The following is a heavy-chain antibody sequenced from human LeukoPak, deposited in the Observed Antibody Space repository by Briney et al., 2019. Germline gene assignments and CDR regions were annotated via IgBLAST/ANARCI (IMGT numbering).Heavy chain of an antibody. CDR2: ISAYNGNT. CDR1: GYTFTSYG. D-gene: IGHD6-19*01. V-gene: IGHV1-18*01. J-gene: IGHJ3*02. CDR3: ARFRRREQWLVFGRENDAFDM. Sequence: GASVKVSCKASGYTFTSYGISWVRQAPGQGLEWMGWISAYNGNTNYAQTLQGRVTMTTDTSTSTAYMELRSLRSDDTAVYYCARFRRREQWLVFGRENDAFDMWGQGTMVSVSS.